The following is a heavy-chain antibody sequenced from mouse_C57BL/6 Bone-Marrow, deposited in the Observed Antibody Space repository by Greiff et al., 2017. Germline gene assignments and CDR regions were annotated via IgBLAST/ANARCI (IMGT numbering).Heavy chain of an antibody. CDR1: GYTFTSYW. CDR3: ARSGGAWFAY. Sequence: QVQLQQPGAELVKPGASVKLSCKASGYTFTSYWMHWVKQRPGRGLEWIGRIDPNRGGTKYNEKFKSKATLTVDKPSSTAYMQRSSLTSEDSAVYYCARSGGAWFAYWGQGTLVTVAA. V-gene: IGHV1-72*01. CDR2: IDPNRGGT. D-gene: IGHD4-1*01. J-gene: IGHJ3*01.